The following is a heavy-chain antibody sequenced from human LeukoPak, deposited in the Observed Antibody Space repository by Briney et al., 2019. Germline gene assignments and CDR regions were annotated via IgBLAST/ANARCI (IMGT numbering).Heavy chain of an antibody. CDR2: ISSNGGST. Sequence: GGSLRLSCSASGFTFSTHALHWVRQAPGKGLEYVSAISSNGGSTYYADSVKGRFTISRDNSKNTLYLQMSSLRAEDTAVYYCVLALKAESTSSLYQYWGQGTLVTVSS. CDR1: GFTFSTHA. V-gene: IGHV3-64D*06. J-gene: IGHJ4*02. D-gene: IGHD6-13*01. CDR3: VLALKAESTSSLYQY.